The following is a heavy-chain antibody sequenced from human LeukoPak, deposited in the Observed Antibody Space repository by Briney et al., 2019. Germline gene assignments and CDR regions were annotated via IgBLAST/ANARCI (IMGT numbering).Heavy chain of an antibody. D-gene: IGHD2-2*01. J-gene: IGHJ6*02. V-gene: IGHV3-30*18. CDR1: GFTFSSYG. CDR3: AKDLYCSSTSCYAPLHYYYGMDV. Sequence: GGSLRLSCAASGFTFSSYGMRWVRQAPGKGLEWVAVISYDGSNKYYADSVKGRFTISRDNSKNTLYLQMNSLRAEDTAVYYCAKDLYCSSTSCYAPLHYYYGMDVWGQGTTVTVSS. CDR2: ISYDGSNK.